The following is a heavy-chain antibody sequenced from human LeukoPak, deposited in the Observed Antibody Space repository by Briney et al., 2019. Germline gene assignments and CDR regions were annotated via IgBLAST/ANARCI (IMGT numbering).Heavy chain of an antibody. V-gene: IGHV3-23*01. J-gene: IGHJ5*02. Sequence: PGRSLRLSCAASGFTFSSYAMSWVRQAPGKGLEWVSTLNYNDSSTNYAVSVKGRFTVSRDNSKNTLYLQMNSLRAEDTAIYYCVKDEEGSCGSARCYRWFDPWGQGTLVTVSS. CDR2: LNYNDSST. CDR1: GFTFSSYA. D-gene: IGHD2-2*01. CDR3: VKDEEGSCGSARCYRWFDP.